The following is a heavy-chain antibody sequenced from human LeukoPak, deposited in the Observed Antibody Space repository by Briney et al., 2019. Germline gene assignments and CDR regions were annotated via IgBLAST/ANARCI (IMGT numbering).Heavy chain of an antibody. Sequence: QSGGSLRLSCEVSGFSFSNFAMSWVRQAAGKGLEWVSAISGSGGSTYYADSVQGRFTVSRDNSKNTLYLQMNSLRAEDTAVYYCAKHAIGQYRTYYFDHWGQGTLVPVSS. D-gene: IGHD1-1*01. CDR1: GFSFSNFA. J-gene: IGHJ4*02. CDR2: ISGSGGST. V-gene: IGHV3-23*01. CDR3: AKHAIGQYRTYYFDH.